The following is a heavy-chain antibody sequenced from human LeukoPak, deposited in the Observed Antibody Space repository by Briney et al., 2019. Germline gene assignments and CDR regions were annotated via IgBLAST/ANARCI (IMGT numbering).Heavy chain of an antibody. J-gene: IGHJ5*02. D-gene: IGHD6-13*01. CDR2: INPNSGGT. V-gene: IGHV1-2*02. CDR1: GYTFTGYC. Sequence: ASVKVSCKASGYTFTGYCMHWVRQAPGQGLEWMGWINPNSGGTNYAQKFQGRVTMTRDTSISTAYMELSRLRSDDTAVYYSAIGPDSSSWYHWFDPWGQGTLVTVSS. CDR3: AIGPDSSSWYHWFDP.